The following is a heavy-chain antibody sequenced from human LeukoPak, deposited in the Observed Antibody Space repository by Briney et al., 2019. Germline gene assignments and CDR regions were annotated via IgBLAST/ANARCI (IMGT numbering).Heavy chain of an antibody. CDR3: ARVLPGSGSYDY. CDR1: GFSFSTSD. CDR2: IGTVGDT. V-gene: IGHV3-13*04. J-gene: IGHJ4*02. D-gene: IGHD3-10*01. Sequence: GGSLRLSCAASGFSFSTSDMHWVRQSTGKSLEWVSAIGTVGDTYYAASVRGRFTISREDDKSSLYLQMNNLRVGDTAVYYCARVLPGSGSYDYWGQGTLVSVSS.